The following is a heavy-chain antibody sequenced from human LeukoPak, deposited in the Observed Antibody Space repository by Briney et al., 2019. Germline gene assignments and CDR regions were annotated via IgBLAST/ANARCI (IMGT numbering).Heavy chain of an antibody. V-gene: IGHV3-30*04. CDR3: ARGWLQDAFDI. CDR2: ISYDGSSK. CDR1: GFTFSTYA. Sequence: GGSLRLSCAASGFTFSTYAMHWVRQAPGKGLEWVAVISYDGSSKYYADSVKGRFTISRDNSKNTLYLQMNSLRAEDTAVYYCARGWLQDAFDIWGQGTMVTVSS. J-gene: IGHJ3*02. D-gene: IGHD6-19*01.